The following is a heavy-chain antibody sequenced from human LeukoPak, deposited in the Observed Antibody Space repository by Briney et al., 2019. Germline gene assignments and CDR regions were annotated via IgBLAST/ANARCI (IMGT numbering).Heavy chain of an antibody. Sequence: ASVKVSCKASGYTFTSYGISWVRQAPGQGLEWMGWISAYNGNTNYAQKLQGRVTMTTDTSTSTAYMELRSLRSEDTAMYYCAGDRGYYGSGGGGPINWFDPWGQGTLVTVSS. CDR2: ISAYNGNT. J-gene: IGHJ5*02. V-gene: IGHV1-18*01. CDR3: AGDRGYYGSGGGGPINWFDP. CDR1: GYTFTSYG. D-gene: IGHD3-10*01.